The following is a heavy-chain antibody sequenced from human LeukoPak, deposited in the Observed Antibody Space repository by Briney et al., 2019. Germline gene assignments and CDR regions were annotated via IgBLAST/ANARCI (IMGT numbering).Heavy chain of an antibody. V-gene: IGHV4-34*01. CDR1: GGSFSGYY. CDR3: AREIRLGNYFDY. CDR2: INHSGST. D-gene: IGHD7-27*01. Sequence: SETLSLTCAVYGGSFSGYYWSWIRQPPGKGLEWIGEINHSGSTNYNPSLKSRVTISVDTSKNQFSLKLSSVTAADTAVYYCAREIRLGNYFDYWGQGTLVTVSS. J-gene: IGHJ4*02.